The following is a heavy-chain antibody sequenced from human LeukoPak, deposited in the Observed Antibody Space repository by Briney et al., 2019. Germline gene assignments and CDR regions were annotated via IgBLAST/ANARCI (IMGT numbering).Heavy chain of an antibody. CDR1: GGTFTTYA. J-gene: IGHJ4*02. V-gene: IGHV1-69*13. Sequence: GAPGKVSSKASGGTFTTYAISWGRQAPGQGLEWRGGIFPSFGTANYAQKFQGRVTITADESTSTAYMELSSLRSEDTAVYYCATSPGGYSYGPKSVDYWGQGTLVTVSS. CDR2: IFPSFGTA. D-gene: IGHD5-18*01. CDR3: ATSPGGYSYGPKSVDY.